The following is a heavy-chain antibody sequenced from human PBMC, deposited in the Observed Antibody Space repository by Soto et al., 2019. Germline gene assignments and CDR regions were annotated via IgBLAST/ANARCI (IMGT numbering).Heavy chain of an antibody. J-gene: IGHJ4*02. CDR3: ARHRVVVTAIDPADY. D-gene: IGHD2-21*02. CDR2: IYPGDSDT. V-gene: IGHV5-51*01. Sequence: PGESQKISCKGSVYSFTSYWIGWVRQMPGKGLEWMGIIYPGDSDTRYSPSFQGQVTISADKSISTACLQWSSLKASDTAMYYCARHRVVVTAIDPADYWGQGTLVTVSS. CDR1: VYSFTSYW.